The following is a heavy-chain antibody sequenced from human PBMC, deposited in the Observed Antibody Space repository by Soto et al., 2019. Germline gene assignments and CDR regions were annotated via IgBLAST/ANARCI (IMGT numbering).Heavy chain of an antibody. CDR2: IYSGGST. CDR3: ASSSDILTGYYLDY. D-gene: IGHD3-9*01. CDR1: GFTVSSNY. J-gene: IGHJ4*02. Sequence: EVQLVESGGGLVQPGGSLRLSCAASGFTVSSNYMSWVRQAPGKGLEWVSVIYSGGSTYYADSVKGRFTISRDNSKNTLYLQMNSLRAEDTAVYYCASSSDILTGYYLDYWGQGTLVTVSS. V-gene: IGHV3-66*01.